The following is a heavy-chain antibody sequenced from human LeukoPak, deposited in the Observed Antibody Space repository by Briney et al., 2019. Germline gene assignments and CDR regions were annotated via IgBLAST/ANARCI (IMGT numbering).Heavy chain of an antibody. V-gene: IGHV3-7*01. CDR3: GRDQSDSSGWSYDVFDM. J-gene: IGHJ3*02. CDR2: INQDGSEK. CDR1: VFTFNSYW. D-gene: IGHD6-19*01. Sequence: GGSLRLSCAASVFTFNSYWMTWVREAPGKGLEWVGNINQDGSEKYYVASLRGRFTISRDNAKNSLYLQMNSLRDEDTAVYYCGRDQSDSSGWSYDVFDMWGQGTMVTVSS.